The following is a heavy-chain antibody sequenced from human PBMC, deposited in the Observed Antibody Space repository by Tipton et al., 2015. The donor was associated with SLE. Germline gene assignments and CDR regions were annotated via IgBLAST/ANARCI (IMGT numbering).Heavy chain of an antibody. Sequence: GSLRLSCAASGFTFDGYGMRWVRQAPGKGLEWVSGINWNGGSTGYADSVKGRFTISRDNAKNSLNLQMNSLRAEDTALYYCARNGHWGSYLDYWGQGTLVTVSS. V-gene: IGHV3-20*04. CDR1: GFTFDGYG. CDR2: INWNGGST. J-gene: IGHJ4*02. CDR3: ARNGHWGSYLDY. D-gene: IGHD3-16*02.